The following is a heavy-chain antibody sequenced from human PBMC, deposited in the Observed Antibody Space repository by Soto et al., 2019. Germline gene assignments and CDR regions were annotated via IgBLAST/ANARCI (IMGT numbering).Heavy chain of an antibody. Sequence: GGSLRLSCAASGFTFSSYGMHWVRQAPGKGLEWVAVIWYDGSNKYYADSVKGRFTISRDNSKNTLYLQMNSLRAEDTAVYYCPSHRPFGYDSSGSEPSCAFDIWGPGTMVTVSS. D-gene: IGHD3-22*01. V-gene: IGHV3-33*08. CDR1: GFTFSSYG. CDR3: PSHRPFGYDSSGSEPSCAFDI. CDR2: IWYDGSNK. J-gene: IGHJ3*02.